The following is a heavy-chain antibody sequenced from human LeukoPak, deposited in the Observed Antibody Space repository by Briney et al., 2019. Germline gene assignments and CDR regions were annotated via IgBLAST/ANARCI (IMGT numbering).Heavy chain of an antibody. CDR2: ISGSGGST. Sequence: GGSLRLSRAASGFTFSSYAMSWVRQAPGKGLEWVSAISGSGGSTYYADSVKGRFTISRDNSKNTLYLQMNSLRAEDTAVYYCAKSGDTAMASEYDYWGQGTLVTVSS. J-gene: IGHJ4*02. V-gene: IGHV3-23*01. D-gene: IGHD5-18*01. CDR1: GFTFSSYA. CDR3: AKSGDTAMASEYDY.